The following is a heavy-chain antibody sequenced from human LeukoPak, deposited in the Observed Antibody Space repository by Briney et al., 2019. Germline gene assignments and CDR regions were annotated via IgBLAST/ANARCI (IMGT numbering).Heavy chain of an antibody. J-gene: IGHJ4*02. Sequence: ASVKVSRKASGYTFTSYYMHWVRQAPGQELEWMGIINPSGGSTSYAQKFQGRVTMTRDTSTSTVYMELSSLRSEDTAVYYCARDRRDYVWGSYRPEPYFDYWGQGTLVTVSS. D-gene: IGHD3-16*02. CDR1: GYTFTSYY. CDR2: INPSGGST. V-gene: IGHV1-46*01. CDR3: ARDRRDYVWGSYRPEPYFDY.